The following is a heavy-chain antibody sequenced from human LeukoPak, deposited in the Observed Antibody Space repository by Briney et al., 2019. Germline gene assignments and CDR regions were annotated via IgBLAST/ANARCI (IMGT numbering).Heavy chain of an antibody. V-gene: IGHV1-2*06. D-gene: IGHD2-15*01. Sequence: ASVKVSCKASGYTFTGYYMHWVRQAPGQGLEWMGRINPNSGGTNYAQKFQGRVTMTRDTSISTAHMELSRLRSDDTAVYYCARYCSGGSCHPGRIDPWGQGTLVTVSS. CDR1: GYTFTGYY. J-gene: IGHJ5*02. CDR2: INPNSGGT. CDR3: ARYCSGGSCHPGRIDP.